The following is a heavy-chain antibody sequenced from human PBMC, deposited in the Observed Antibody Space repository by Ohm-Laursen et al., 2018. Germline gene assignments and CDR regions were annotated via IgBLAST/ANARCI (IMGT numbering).Heavy chain of an antibody. V-gene: IGHV3-9*01. D-gene: IGHD2-15*01. CDR2: ISGNSGSI. CDR1: GLTFDDYG. Sequence: SLRLPCAASGLTFDDYGMHWVRQAPGKGLEWVSGISGNSGSIAYADSVKGRFTISRDNAKKSLYLQMNSLRAEDTALYYCARDATIVAYYLDYWGQGTLVTVSS. CDR3: ARDATIVAYYLDY. J-gene: IGHJ4*02.